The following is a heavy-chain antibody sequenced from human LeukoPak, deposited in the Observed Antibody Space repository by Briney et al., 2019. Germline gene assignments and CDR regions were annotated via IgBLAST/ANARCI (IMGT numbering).Heavy chain of an antibody. CDR2: ISSSGSTI. J-gene: IGHJ6*04. V-gene: IGHV3-48*04. Sequence: GGSLRLSCAGAGFTFSDYSMHWVRQAPGKGLEWVSYISSSGSTIYYADSVKGRFTISRDNAKNSLYLQMNSLRAEDTAVYYCAELGITMIGGVWGKGTTVTISS. D-gene: IGHD3-10*02. CDR3: AELGITMIGGV. CDR1: GFTFSDYS.